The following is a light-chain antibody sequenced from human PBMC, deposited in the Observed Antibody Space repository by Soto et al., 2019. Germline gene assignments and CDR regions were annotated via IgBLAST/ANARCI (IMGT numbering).Light chain of an antibody. CDR2: AAS. Sequence: EIVLTPSPGTLSLSPGERATLSCRASQSVRSSYLAWYQQTPGQTPRLLIYAASSRATGIPDRFSGSGSGTDFSLTISRLEAEDFAVYYCQQYGSSPRTFGQGTKVDIK. CDR3: QQYGSSPRT. V-gene: IGKV3-20*01. CDR1: QSVRSSY. J-gene: IGKJ1*01.